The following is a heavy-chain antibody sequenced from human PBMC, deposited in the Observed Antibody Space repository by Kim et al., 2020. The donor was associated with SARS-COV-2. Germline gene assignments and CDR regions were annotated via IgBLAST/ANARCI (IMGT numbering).Heavy chain of an antibody. J-gene: IGHJ6*01. CDR2: INYSGST. CDR3: AKRYGGMDV. V-gene: IGHV4-34*01. D-gene: IGHD4-17*01. Sequence: SETLSLTCAVYGGSFSDYYWSWIRQSPGKGLEWIAEINYSGSTNYNPSLKSRVTISIDTSKNQFSLKLTSVTAADRAVYYCAKRYGGMDVWGHGTTVTVSS. CDR1: GGSFSDYY.